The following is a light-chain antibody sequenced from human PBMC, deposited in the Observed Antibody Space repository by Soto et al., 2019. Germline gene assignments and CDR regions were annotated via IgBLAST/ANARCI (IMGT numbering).Light chain of an antibody. CDR1: QNVLNNY. CDR2: RAS. J-gene: IGKJ3*01. V-gene: IGKV3-20*01. Sequence: EIVLTQSPATLSLSPGERATLSCRASQNVLNNYLSWYQQKLGQAPRLLIYRASNRATGIPDRFSGSGSGTDFTLAISRLEPEDFAVYFCQQFGTSPFTFGPGTKVDIK. CDR3: QQFGTSPFT.